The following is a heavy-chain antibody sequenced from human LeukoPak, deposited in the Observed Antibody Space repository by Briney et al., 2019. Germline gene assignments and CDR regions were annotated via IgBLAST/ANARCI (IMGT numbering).Heavy chain of an antibody. CDR2: IYYSGST. D-gene: IGHD6-13*01. CDR1: GGSISSSSYY. Sequence: SETLSLTCAVSGGSISSSSYYWGWIRQPPGKGLEWIGSIYYSGSTYYNPSLKSRVTISVDTSKNQFSLKLSSVTAADTAVYYCARDQRIAAAGYNWFDPWGQGTLVTVSS. J-gene: IGHJ5*02. CDR3: ARDQRIAAAGYNWFDP. V-gene: IGHV4-39*07.